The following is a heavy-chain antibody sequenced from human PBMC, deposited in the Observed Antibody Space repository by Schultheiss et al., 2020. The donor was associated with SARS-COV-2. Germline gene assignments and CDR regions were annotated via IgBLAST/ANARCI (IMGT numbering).Heavy chain of an antibody. V-gene: IGHV4-34*01. CDR3: ARLTSEGYCSGGSCYHYWYFDL. CDR2: INHSGST. CDR1: GGSFSGYY. Sequence: SQTLSLTCAVYGGSFSGYYWSWIRQPPGKGLEWIGEINHSGSTNYNPSLKSRVTMSVDTSKNQFSLKLSSVTAADTAVYYCARLTSEGYCSGGSCYHYWYFDLWGRGTLVTVSS. J-gene: IGHJ2*01. D-gene: IGHD2-15*01.